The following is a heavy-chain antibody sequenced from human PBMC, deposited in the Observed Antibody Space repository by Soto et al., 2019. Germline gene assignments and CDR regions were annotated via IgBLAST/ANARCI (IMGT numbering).Heavy chain of an antibody. CDR3: ARGEYYGSGNYFDY. CDR2: FYHSGST. Sequence: SETLSLTCAVSGHSISSGYYWGWIRQPPGKGLEWIGSFYHSGSTYYNPSLKSRVTISVDASKNQFSLKLSSVTAADTAVYYCARGEYYGSGNYFDYWGQGTLVTVSS. D-gene: IGHD3-10*01. V-gene: IGHV4-38-2*01. J-gene: IGHJ4*02. CDR1: GHSISSGYY.